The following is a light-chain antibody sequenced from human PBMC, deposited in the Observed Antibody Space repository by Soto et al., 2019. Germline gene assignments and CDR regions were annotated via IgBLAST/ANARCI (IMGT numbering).Light chain of an antibody. Sequence: SYELTQPPSVSVAPGKTARVSCGGNNIAGKSVRWYQLKPGQAPVLIIYNDDDRPSGIPERFSGSKSGNTATLTVSWVEAGDEADYYCQVWGSNAAPYVLFGGGTKLTVL. CDR2: NDD. CDR1: NIAGKS. V-gene: IGLV3-21*04. CDR3: QVWGSNAAPYVL. J-gene: IGLJ2*01.